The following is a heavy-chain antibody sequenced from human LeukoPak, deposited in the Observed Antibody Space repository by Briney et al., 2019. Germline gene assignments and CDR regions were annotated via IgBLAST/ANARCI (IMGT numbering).Heavy chain of an antibody. D-gene: IGHD6-13*01. J-gene: IGHJ4*02. CDR1: GFTFSSYE. Sequence: GGSLRLSCAASGFTFSSYEMDWVRQAPGKELEWVSYISSRGSSIYYADSVKGRFTISRDNAKNSLYLQMSSLRVEDTAVYYCARGAAGGDFDYWGQGTLVTVSS. CDR2: ISSRGSSI. V-gene: IGHV3-48*03. CDR3: ARGAAGGDFDY.